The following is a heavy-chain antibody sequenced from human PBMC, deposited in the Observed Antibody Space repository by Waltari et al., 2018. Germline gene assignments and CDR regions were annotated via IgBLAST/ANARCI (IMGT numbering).Heavy chain of an antibody. J-gene: IGHJ4*02. CDR2: IGYSGST. Sequence: QVQLQESGPGLVKPSETLSLTCTVSGGSISGYYWSWIRQPPGKGLGGVGVIGYSGSTTDTPALKGEVTISVATSKNQFSLKLSSVTAADTAVYYCARHLGSGTYPFDYWGQGTLVTVSS. V-gene: IGHV4-59*01. CDR3: ARHLGSGTYPFDY. D-gene: IGHD3-10*01. CDR1: GGSISGYY.